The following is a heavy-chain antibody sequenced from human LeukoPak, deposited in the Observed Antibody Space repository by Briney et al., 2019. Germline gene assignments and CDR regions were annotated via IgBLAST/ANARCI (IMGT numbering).Heavy chain of an antibody. Sequence: PSETLSLTCTVSGGSISSSSYYWGWIRQPPGKGLEWIGSIYYSGSTYYNPSLKSRVTISVDTSKNQFSLKLSSVTAADTAVYYCASWGFEAMVRENDAFDIWGQGTMVTVSS. J-gene: IGHJ3*02. CDR1: GGSISSSSYY. V-gene: IGHV4-39*07. CDR2: IYYSGST. CDR3: ASWGFEAMVRENDAFDI. D-gene: IGHD3-10*01.